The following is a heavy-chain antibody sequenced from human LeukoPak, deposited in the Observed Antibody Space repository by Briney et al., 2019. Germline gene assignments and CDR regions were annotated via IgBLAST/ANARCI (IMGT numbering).Heavy chain of an antibody. V-gene: IGHV1-2*02. CDR2: INPNSGGT. J-gene: IGHJ4*02. CDR3: ARDTIAAAGFDY. CDR1: GYTFTGYY. D-gene: IGHD6-13*01. Sequence: VASVKVSCKASGYTFTGYYMHWVRQAPGQGLEWMGWINPNSGGTNYAQMLQGRVTMTRDTSISTAYMELSRLRSDDTAVYYCARDTIAAAGFDYWGQGTLVTVSS.